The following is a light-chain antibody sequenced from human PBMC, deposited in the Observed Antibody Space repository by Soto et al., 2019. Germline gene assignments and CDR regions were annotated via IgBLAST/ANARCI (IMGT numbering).Light chain of an antibody. CDR1: QDISNY. CDR3: QQYINLPYT. V-gene: IGKV1-33*01. J-gene: IGKJ2*01. Sequence: DIPMTQSPSSLSASVGDRVTITCQASQDISNYLTWYQQKPGKAPKLLIYDATSLEAGVPSRFSASGSGTDFTFTIISLQPEDIATYYCQQYINLPYTFGQGTKLEI. CDR2: DAT.